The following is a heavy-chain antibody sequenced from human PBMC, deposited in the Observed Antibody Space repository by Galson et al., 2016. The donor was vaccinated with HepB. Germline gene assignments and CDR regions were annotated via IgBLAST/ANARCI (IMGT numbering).Heavy chain of an antibody. CDR1: GDSVSSNSAA. CDR2: TYYRSKWYN. Sequence: CAISGDSVSSNSAAWNWIRQSPSRGLEWLGRTYYRSKWYNEYAVSVKSRITINPDTSKNQFSLQLNSVTPEDTAVYYCARDLREALAGTGYYYYSLDVWGQGTTVTVSS. CDR3: ARDLREALAGTGYYYYSLDV. V-gene: IGHV6-1*01. D-gene: IGHD6-19*01. J-gene: IGHJ6*02.